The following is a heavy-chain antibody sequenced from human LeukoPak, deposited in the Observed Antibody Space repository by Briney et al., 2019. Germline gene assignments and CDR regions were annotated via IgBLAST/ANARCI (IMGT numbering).Heavy chain of an antibody. Sequence: SGTLSLTCAVSNYSISNGYYWGWIRQPPGKGLGWIGNIYHSGNTYYNPSLKSRVTISVDTSKNQFSLKLRSVTAADTAVYYCAREVVTASTPDYWGQGTLVTVSS. V-gene: IGHV4-38-2*02. CDR2: IYHSGNT. D-gene: IGHD2-21*02. CDR1: NYSISNGYY. CDR3: AREVVTASTPDY. J-gene: IGHJ4*02.